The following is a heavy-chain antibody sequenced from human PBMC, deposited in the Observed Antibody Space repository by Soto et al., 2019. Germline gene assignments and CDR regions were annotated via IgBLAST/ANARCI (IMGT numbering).Heavy chain of an antibody. Sequence: PGGSLRLSCAASGFTFSSYSMNWVRQAPGKGLEWVSSISSSSSYIYYADSVKGRFTISRDNAKNSLYLQMNSLRAEDTAVYYCARDKNVLRYFGPGMDVWGQGTTVTVSS. D-gene: IGHD3-9*01. V-gene: IGHV3-21*01. CDR3: ARDKNVLRYFGPGMDV. CDR2: ISSSSSYI. CDR1: GFTFSSYS. J-gene: IGHJ6*02.